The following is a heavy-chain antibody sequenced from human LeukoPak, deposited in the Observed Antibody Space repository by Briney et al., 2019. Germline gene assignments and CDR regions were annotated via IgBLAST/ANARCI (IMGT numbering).Heavy chain of an antibody. V-gene: IGHV1-24*01. CDR2: FDPEDGET. CDR3: ADVVVTAQGAYYFDY. D-gene: IGHD2-21*02. CDR1: GYTFSVYY. Sequence: ASVKVSCKASGYTFSVYYMHWVRQAPGKGLEWMGGFDPEDGETIYAQKFQGRVTMTEDTSTDTAYMELSSLRSEDTAVYYCADVVVTAQGAYYFDYWGQGTLVTVSS. J-gene: IGHJ4*02.